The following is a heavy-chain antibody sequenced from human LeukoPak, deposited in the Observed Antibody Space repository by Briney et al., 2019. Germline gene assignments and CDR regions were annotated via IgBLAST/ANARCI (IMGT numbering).Heavy chain of an antibody. CDR1: GFIFSSYG. Sequence: GGSLRLSCGASGFIFSSYGMHWVRQAPGKGLQYVSSIGSNGVSTYYANSVKGRFTISRDNSKNTLYLQMGSLRAEDMAVYYCARIGEMASDYWGQGTLVTVSS. V-gene: IGHV3-64*01. D-gene: IGHD5-24*01. J-gene: IGHJ4*02. CDR3: ARIGEMASDY. CDR2: IGSNGVST.